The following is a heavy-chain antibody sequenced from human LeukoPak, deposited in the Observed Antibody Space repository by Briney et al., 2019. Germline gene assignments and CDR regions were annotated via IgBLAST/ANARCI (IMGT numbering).Heavy chain of an antibody. CDR3: ARDRADSSGSRYFDY. V-gene: IGHV4-31*03. CDR2: IYYSGST. CDR1: GGSISSGGYY. D-gene: IGHD3-22*01. J-gene: IGHJ4*02. Sequence: SQTLSLTCTVSGGSISSGGYYWSWIRQHPGKGLEWIGYIYYSGSTYYNPSLKSRVTISVDTSKNQFSLKLSSVTAADTAVYYCARDRADSSGSRYFDYWGQGTLVTVSS.